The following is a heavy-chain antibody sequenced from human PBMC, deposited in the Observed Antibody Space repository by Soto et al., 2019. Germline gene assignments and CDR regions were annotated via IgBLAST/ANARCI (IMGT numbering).Heavy chain of an antibody. D-gene: IGHD3-10*01. J-gene: IGHJ4*02. CDR2: ISAYNGNT. CDR1: GYTFTSYG. V-gene: IGHV1-18*01. CDR3: ARVKMVRGVISYFDY. Sequence: QVQLVQSGAEVKKPGASVKVSCKASGYTFTSYGISWVRQAPGQGLEWMGWISAYNGNTNYAEKLKGRVTMTTHTSTSTAYMELRSLRSDDTAVYYCARVKMVRGVISYFDYWGQGTLVTVSS.